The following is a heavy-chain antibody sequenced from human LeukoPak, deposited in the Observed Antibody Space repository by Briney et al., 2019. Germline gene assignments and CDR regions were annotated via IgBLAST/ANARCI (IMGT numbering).Heavy chain of an antibody. CDR3: ARITMVRGVINNFDY. CDR1: GYTFTGYY. CDR2: INPNSGGT. V-gene: IGHV1-2*02. D-gene: IGHD3-10*01. J-gene: IGHJ4*02. Sequence: ASVKVSCKASGYTFTGYYMHWVRQAPGQGLEWMGWINPNSGGTNYAQKFQGRVTMTRDTSISTAYMELSRLRSDDTAVYYCARITMVRGVINNFDYWGQGPGVTVSS.